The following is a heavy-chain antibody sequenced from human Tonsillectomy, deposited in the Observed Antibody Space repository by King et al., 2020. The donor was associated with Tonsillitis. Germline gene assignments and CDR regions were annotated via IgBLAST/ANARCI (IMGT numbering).Heavy chain of an antibody. Sequence: VQLVESGAEVKKPGSSVKVSCKASGGTFSSFISWVRQAPGQGLEWMGGTIPMFATNYAQKFQGRVTITADESTSTVYMELSRLRSEDTAVDYCASPREQLVRDYYYYAMDVWGQGTTVTVSS. V-gene: IGHV1-69*01. D-gene: IGHD6-13*01. CDR2: TIPMFAT. CDR1: GGTFSSF. CDR3: ASPREQLVRDYYYYAMDV. J-gene: IGHJ6*02.